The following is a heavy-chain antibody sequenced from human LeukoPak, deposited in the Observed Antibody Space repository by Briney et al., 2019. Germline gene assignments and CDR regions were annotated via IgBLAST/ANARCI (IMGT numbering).Heavy chain of an antibody. J-gene: IGHJ4*02. CDR1: GFTFSTYW. CDR3: ARDNMVRGVTYFDY. D-gene: IGHD3-10*01. Sequence: PGGSLRLSCAASGFTFSTYWMTWVRQAPGKGLERVANVKQDGSEKYYVDSVKGRFTISRDNAKNSLYVQMNSLRAEDTALYYCARDNMVRGVTYFDYWGQGTLVTVSS. V-gene: IGHV3-7*05. CDR2: VKQDGSEK.